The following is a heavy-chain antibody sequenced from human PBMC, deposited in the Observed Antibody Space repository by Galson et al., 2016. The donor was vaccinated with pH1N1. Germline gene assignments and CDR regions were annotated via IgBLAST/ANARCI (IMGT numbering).Heavy chain of an antibody. CDR2: IDWDDEK. J-gene: IGHJ5*01. CDR3: AHQPAGEGFAP. V-gene: IGHV2-70*04. Sequence: PALVKPTQTLTLTCTSSGISDLRVSWFRQPPGKALEWLARIDWDDEKFYSPSLKTRLTISKDTSRTQVVLIMTTMAPVDTATYYCAHQPAGEGFAPWGQGILVTVSS. D-gene: IGHD3-16*01. CDR1: GISDLR.